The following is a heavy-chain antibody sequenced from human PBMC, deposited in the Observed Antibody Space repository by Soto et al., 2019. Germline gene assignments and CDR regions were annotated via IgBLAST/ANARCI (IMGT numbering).Heavy chain of an antibody. D-gene: IGHD6-19*01. CDR1: GFTFGNFA. V-gene: IGHV3-23*04. CDR3: AKDRGGNGWPFDH. J-gene: IGHJ4*02. CDR2: ISAGGATT. Sequence: EVQLVESGGGLVQPGGSLRLSCTPSGFTFGNFAMSWVRQAPGKGLEWVSSISAGGATTYYADSVKGRVTMSRDNSKNTLSLQMISLRAEDSAVYYCAKDRGGNGWPFDHWGQGTLVTVSS.